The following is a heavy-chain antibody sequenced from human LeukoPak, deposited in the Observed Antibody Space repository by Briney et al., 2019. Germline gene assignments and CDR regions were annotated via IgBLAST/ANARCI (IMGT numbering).Heavy chain of an antibody. CDR1: GFTFSNYW. CDR2: IKSDASST. Sequence: PGGSLRLSCAASGFTFSNYWMHWVRQAPGEALMWVSRIKSDASSTTYADSVKGRFTISRDNAKNTLYLQMNSLRAEDTAVYYCSRDSLSSCGGDCYSGLDVWGQGTTVTVSS. V-gene: IGHV3-74*01. D-gene: IGHD2-21*02. CDR3: SRDSLSSCGGDCYSGLDV. J-gene: IGHJ6*02.